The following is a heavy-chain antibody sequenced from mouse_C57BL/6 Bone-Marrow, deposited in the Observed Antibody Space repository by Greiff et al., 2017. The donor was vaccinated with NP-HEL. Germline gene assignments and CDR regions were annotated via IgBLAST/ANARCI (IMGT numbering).Heavy chain of an antibody. V-gene: IGHV5-12*01. J-gene: IGHJ1*03. CDR2: ISNGGGST. D-gene: IGHD2-10*01. CDR1: GFTFSDYY. Sequence: EVMLVESGGGLVQPGGSLKLSCAASGFTFSDYYMYWVRQTPEKRLEWVAYISNGGGSTYYPDTVKGRFTISRDNAKNTLSLQMSRLKSEDTAMYYCARPGLLWYFDVWGTGTTGTVSS. CDR3: ARPGLLWYFDV.